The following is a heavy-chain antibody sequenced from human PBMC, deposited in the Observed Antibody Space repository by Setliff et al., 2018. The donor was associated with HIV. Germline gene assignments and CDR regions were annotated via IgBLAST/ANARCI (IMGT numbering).Heavy chain of an antibody. J-gene: IGHJ4*02. CDR3: ARGGAVAGKSGVDY. CDR2: IIAILNIA. V-gene: IGHV1-69*10. D-gene: IGHD6-19*01. Sequence: SVKVSCKASGGSFSSYDISWVRQAPGQGLEWMGGIIAILNIANYAQKFQGRVTITADTSTSTAYMELSSLRSEDTAVYFCARGGAVAGKSGVDYWGQGTLVTVSS. CDR1: GGSFSSYD.